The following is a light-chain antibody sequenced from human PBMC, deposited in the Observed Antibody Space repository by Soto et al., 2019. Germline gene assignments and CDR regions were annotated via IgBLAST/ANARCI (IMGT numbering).Light chain of an antibody. CDR3: HQYNNWPPYT. Sequence: IVMTQSPATLSVSPGERVTLSCRASQSVSNNLAWYQHKPGQAPRLLIYGASTRATGIPARFSGSGSGTGFTLTISSLQSEDFAIYYCHQYNNWPPYTFGQGTKLEIK. CDR2: GAS. V-gene: IGKV3-15*01. CDR1: QSVSNN. J-gene: IGKJ2*01.